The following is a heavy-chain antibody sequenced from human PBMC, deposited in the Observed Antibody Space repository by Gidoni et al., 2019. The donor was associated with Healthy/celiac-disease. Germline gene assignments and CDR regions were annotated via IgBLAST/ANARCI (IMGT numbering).Heavy chain of an antibody. CDR3: APGAAAGRFDP. J-gene: IGHJ5*02. CDR2: ISSSSSTI. Sequence: ELQLVVSGGGLVQPGGSLRLPCAASGLPFSSYSMNWVRQAPGKGLEWVSYISSSSSTIYYADSVKGRFTISRDNSKNSLYLQMNSLRAEDTAVYYCAPGAAAGRFDPWGQGTLVTVSS. CDR1: GLPFSSYS. D-gene: IGHD6-13*01. V-gene: IGHV3-48*04.